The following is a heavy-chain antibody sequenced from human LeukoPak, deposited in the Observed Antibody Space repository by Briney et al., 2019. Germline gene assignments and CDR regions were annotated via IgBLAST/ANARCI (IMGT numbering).Heavy chain of an antibody. Sequence: SETLSLTCTVSGGSISSTSYYWGWIRQPPGKGLEWIGNIYYSGSTYYNPSLKSRVTISVDTSKNQFSLKLSSVTAADTAAYYCARRGGSGSFSKHWGQGTLVTVSS. D-gene: IGHD3-10*01. CDR1: GGSISSTSYY. CDR2: IYYSGST. V-gene: IGHV4-39*07. J-gene: IGHJ1*01. CDR3: ARRGGSGSFSKH.